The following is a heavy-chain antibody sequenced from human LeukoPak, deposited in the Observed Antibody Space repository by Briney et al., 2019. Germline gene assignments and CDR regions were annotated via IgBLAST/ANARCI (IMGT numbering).Heavy chain of an antibody. CDR1: GVSINVSITRHY. Sequence: PSETLSLTCAVSGVSINVSITRHYWGWIRQSPGRGLEWIGEINYSGGTNYNPSLKSRVTISVDISKNQLSLKLISVTAADTAVYYSARGVFYYYYYMDVWGKGTTVTVSS. J-gene: IGHJ6*03. V-gene: IGHV4-34*01. CDR3: ARGVFYYYYYMDV. CDR2: INYSGGT.